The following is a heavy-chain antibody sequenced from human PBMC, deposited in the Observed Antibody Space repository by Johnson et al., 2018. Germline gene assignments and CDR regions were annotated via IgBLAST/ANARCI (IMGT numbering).Heavy chain of an antibody. D-gene: IGHD3-3*02. CDR2: ISYDGRNK. V-gene: IGHV3-30-3*01. J-gene: IGHJ1*01. CDR1: GFTFSSYA. CDR3: IYFHH. Sequence: QVQLVESGGGVVQPGRSLRLSCAASGFTFSSYAMHWVRQAPGKGLEWVALISYDGRNKYYVDFVKDRFTISRDNSKNTPYLQMNSLRAEGTTGYYYIYFHHGGQGTLVIVSS.